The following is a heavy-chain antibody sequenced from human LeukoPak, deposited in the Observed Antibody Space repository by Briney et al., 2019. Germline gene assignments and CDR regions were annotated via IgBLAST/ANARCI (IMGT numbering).Heavy chain of an antibody. D-gene: IGHD5-18*01. J-gene: IGHJ4*02. CDR2: FYPGDSDI. CDR3: ARLRDTAFDY. Sequence: GESLKISCKGSGYSFTSYWIGWVRQMPGKGLEWMGIFYPGDSDIRYSPSFQGQVTISADKSLSSAYLQWSSLKASDTAMYYCARLRDTAFDYWGQGTLVTVSS. V-gene: IGHV5-51*01. CDR1: GYSFTSYW.